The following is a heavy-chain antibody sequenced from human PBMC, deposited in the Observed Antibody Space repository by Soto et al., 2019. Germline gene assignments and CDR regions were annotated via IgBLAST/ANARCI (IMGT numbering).Heavy chain of an antibody. V-gene: IGHV3-72*01. D-gene: IGHD2-15*01. CDR1: GFTFSDHY. Sequence: EVQLVESGGGLVEPGGSLRLSCAASGFTFSDHYMDWVRQAPGKGLEWIGRVRNKANSYTTEYAASVRGRFTVSRDDSKNSMYLQMNRMKNEDTAMYYCVRNLASGGTYYFDYWGQGTLVTVSS. CDR3: VRNLASGGTYYFDY. J-gene: IGHJ4*02. CDR2: VRNKANSYTT.